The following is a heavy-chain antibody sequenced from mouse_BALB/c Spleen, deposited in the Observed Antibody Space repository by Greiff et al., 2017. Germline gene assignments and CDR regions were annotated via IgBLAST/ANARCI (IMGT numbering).Heavy chain of an antibody. CDR2: ISYDGSN. Sequence: VQLQQSGPGLVKPSQSLSLTCSVTGYSITSGYYWNWIRQFPGNKLEWMGYISYDGSNNYNPSLKNRISITRDTSKNQFFLKLNSVTTEDTATYYCARVPLTGTDWYFDVWGAGTTVTVSS. V-gene: IGHV3-6*02. CDR3: ARVPLTGTDWYFDV. J-gene: IGHJ1*01. CDR1: GYSITSGYY. D-gene: IGHD4-1*01.